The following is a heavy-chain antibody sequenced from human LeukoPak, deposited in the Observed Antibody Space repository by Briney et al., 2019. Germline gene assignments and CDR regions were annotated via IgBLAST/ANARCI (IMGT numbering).Heavy chain of an antibody. J-gene: IGHJ4*02. CDR1: GVSFSGYY. D-gene: IGHD2-15*01. CDR3: ARTRVMGGSCYDY. CDR2: INHSGST. Sequence: PSETLSLTCAVYGVSFSGYYWSWIRQPPGKGLEWIGEINHSGSTNYNPSLESRVTISVDTSKNQFSLKLSSVTAADTAVYYCARTRVMGGSCYDYWGQGTLVTVSS. V-gene: IGHV4-34*01.